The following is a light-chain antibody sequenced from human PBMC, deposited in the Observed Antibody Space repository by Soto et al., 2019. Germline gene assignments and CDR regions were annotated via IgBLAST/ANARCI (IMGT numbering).Light chain of an antibody. Sequence: EIVMTQSPATLSVSPGERATLSCRASQSVSSNLAWYQQKPGQAPRLLIYGASTRATGIPARFRGSGSGTEFTLTISSLQSEDFEVYYCQQYNNWPPWTFGQGTKVETK. CDR2: GAS. CDR3: QQYNNWPPWT. J-gene: IGKJ1*01. V-gene: IGKV3-15*01. CDR1: QSVSSN.